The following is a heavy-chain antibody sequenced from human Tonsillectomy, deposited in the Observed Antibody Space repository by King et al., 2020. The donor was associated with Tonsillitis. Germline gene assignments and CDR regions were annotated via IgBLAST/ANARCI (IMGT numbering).Heavy chain of an antibody. CDR3: ARVLSSGWSYPFDY. CDR2: ISYDGSNK. Sequence: VQLVESGGGVVQPGRSLRLSCAASGFTFSSYSMHWVRQAPGKGLEWVAVISYDGSNKYYAGSVKGRFTISRDNSKNTLYLQMNSLRTEDTAVYYCARVLSSGWSYPFDYWGQGTLVTVSS. D-gene: IGHD6-19*01. CDR1: GFTFSSYS. J-gene: IGHJ4*02. V-gene: IGHV3-30-3*01.